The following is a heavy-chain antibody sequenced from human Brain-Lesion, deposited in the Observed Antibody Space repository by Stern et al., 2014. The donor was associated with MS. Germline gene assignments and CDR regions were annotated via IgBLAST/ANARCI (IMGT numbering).Heavy chain of an antibody. CDR1: VFTFSYHA. CDR3: ARGGAVTTSDYYLDY. J-gene: IGHJ4*02. Sequence: VQLVESGGGVVQPGRSLRLSCAASVFTFSYHAMHWVRQAPGKGLEWVALISYDGSDKNDADSVKGRFTISRDNSRNTLYLQMNSLRVDDTAVYYCARGGAVTTSDYYLDYWGQGILVTVSS. D-gene: IGHD4-17*01. V-gene: IGHV3-30*01. CDR2: ISYDGSDK.